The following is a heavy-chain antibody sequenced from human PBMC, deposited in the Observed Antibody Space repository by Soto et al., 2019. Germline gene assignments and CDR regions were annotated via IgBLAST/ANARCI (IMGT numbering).Heavy chain of an antibody. J-gene: IGHJ6*02. V-gene: IGHV4-30-2*01. CDR1: GGSISSGGYS. CDR2: IYHSGST. D-gene: IGHD3-3*01. Sequence: LSLTCAVSGGSISSGGYSWSWIRQPPGKGLEWIGYIYHSGSTYYNPSLKSRVTISVDRSKNQFSLKLSSVTAADTAVYYCASLFAPDREEKRYYDFGSGYYSYYYGMDVWGQGTTVTVSS. CDR3: ASLFAPDREEKRYYDFGSGYYSYYYGMDV.